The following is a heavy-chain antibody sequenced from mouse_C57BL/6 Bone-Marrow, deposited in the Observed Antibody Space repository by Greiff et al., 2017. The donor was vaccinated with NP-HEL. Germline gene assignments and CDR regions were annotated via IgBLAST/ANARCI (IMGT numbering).Heavy chain of an antibody. V-gene: IGHV1-22*01. CDR2: INPNNGGT. CDR1: GYTFTDYN. D-gene: IGHD1-1*01. Sequence: EVQLQQSGPELVKPGASVKMSCKASGYTFTDYNMHWVKQSHGKSLEWIGYINPNNGGTSYNQKFKGKATLTVNKSSSTAYMELRSLTSEDSAVYYCASGIYYYGSSYFYYAMDYWGQGTSVTVSS. J-gene: IGHJ4*01. CDR3: ASGIYYYGSSYFYYAMDY.